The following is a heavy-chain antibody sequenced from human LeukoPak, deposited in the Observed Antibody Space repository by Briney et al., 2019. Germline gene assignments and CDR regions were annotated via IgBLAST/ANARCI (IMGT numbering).Heavy chain of an antibody. CDR2: MSGSGSST. CDR1: GFTFNTYA. CDR3: AKDTGQWPVRTFDY. Sequence: GGSLRLSCAASGFTFNTYAMSWVRQAPGKGLDWVSSMSGSGSSTYYADSVKGRFTISRDNSKNTLYLRMNSLRAEDTAVYYCAKDTGQWPVRTFDYWGQGTLVTVSS. J-gene: IGHJ4*02. D-gene: IGHD6-19*01. V-gene: IGHV3-23*01.